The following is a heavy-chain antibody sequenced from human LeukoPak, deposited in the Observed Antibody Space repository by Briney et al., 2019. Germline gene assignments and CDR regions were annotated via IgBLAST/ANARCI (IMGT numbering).Heavy chain of an antibody. Sequence: ASVNVSCKASGYTFTSYGISWVRQAPGQGLEWMGWISAYNGNTNYAQKLQGRVTMTTDTSTSTAYMELRSLRSDDTAVYYCARLIAAAGASDYWGQGTLVTVSS. D-gene: IGHD6-13*01. J-gene: IGHJ4*02. CDR3: ARLIAAAGASDY. CDR2: ISAYNGNT. CDR1: GYTFTSYG. V-gene: IGHV1-18*01.